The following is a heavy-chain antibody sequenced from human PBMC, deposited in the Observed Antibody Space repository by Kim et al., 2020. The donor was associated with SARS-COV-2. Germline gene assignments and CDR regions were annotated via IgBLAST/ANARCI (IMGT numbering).Heavy chain of an antibody. J-gene: IGHJ4*02. V-gene: IGHV4-38-2*02. CDR1: GYSISSGYY. D-gene: IGHD3-10*01. Sequence: SETLSLTCTVSGYSISSGYYWGWIRQPPGKGLEWIGSIYHSGSTYYNPSLKSRVTISVDTSKNQFSLKLSSVTAADTAVYYCARGLGFGELLYPTDYWGQGTLVTVSS. CDR3: ARGLGFGELLYPTDY. CDR2: IYHSGST.